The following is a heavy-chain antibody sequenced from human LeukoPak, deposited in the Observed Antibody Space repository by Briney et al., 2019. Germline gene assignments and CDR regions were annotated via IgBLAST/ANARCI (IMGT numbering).Heavy chain of an antibody. Sequence: PGGSLRLSCAASGFTFSSYSMNWVRQAPGKGLEWVSSISSSSSYIYYADSVKGRFTISRDNAKNSLYLQMNSLRAEDTAVYYCARDTPEYQLLYEPFDYRGQGTLVTVSS. V-gene: IGHV3-21*01. CDR2: ISSSSSYI. J-gene: IGHJ4*02. D-gene: IGHD2-2*02. CDR3: ARDTPEYQLLYEPFDY. CDR1: GFTFSSYS.